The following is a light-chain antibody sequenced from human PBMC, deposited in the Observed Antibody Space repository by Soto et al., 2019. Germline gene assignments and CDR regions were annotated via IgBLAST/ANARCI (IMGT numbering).Light chain of an antibody. CDR3: QQRSNWPLT. CDR1: QSVSSY. CDR2: DAS. J-gene: IGKJ4*01. V-gene: IGKV3-11*01. Sequence: EIVLPQSPATLSLSPGERATLSCRASQSVSSYLAWYQQKPGQAPRLLISDASNRATGIPARFSGSGSGTDFTLTISSLEPEDCAVYYCQQRSNWPLTFGGGTKVEIK.